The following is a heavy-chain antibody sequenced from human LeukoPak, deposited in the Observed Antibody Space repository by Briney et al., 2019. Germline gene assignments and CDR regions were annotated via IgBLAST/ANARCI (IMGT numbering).Heavy chain of an antibody. Sequence: GGSLRLSCAASGFTFSSYGMSWVRQAPGKGLEWVSDINGSGGSTYYADSVKGRFTISRDNSKNTLYLQMNSLRVEDTAVYYCARDVGGYNPFDSWGQGTLVTVSS. CDR1: GFTFSSYG. CDR2: INGSGGST. J-gene: IGHJ4*02. V-gene: IGHV3-23*01. CDR3: ARDVGGYNPFDS. D-gene: IGHD5-24*01.